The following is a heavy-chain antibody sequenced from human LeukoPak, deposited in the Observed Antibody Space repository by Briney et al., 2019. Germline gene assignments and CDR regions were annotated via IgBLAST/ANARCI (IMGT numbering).Heavy chain of an antibody. CDR1: GGSISNYY. CDR2: IYYSGST. Sequence: PSETLSLTCTVSGGSISNYYWSWIRQAPGKGLEWIGYIYYSGSTNYNPSLKSRVTISVDTSKNQFSLKLTSVTAADRAVYYCATAGYHGGNPFEYWGQGTLVTVSS. D-gene: IGHD2-15*01. CDR3: ATAGYHGGNPFEY. V-gene: IGHV4-59*01. J-gene: IGHJ4*02.